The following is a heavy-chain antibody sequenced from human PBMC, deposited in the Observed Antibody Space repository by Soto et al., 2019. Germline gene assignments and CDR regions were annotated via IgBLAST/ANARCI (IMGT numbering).Heavy chain of an antibody. Sequence: QVHLVQSGTQVKKPGSSVRVSCRASGGSVSDYAINWVRQAPGQGLEWVGGIVPLFDRTEYAQSLQGRVTITTDKFKTILYMELNSLTYEDTAVYYCARRGIDKSGYFSTHNYGMDLWGPGTTVTVSS. D-gene: IGHD3-3*01. V-gene: IGHV1-69*06. CDR1: GGSVSDYA. J-gene: IGHJ6*02. CDR2: IVPLFDRT. CDR3: ARRGIDKSGYFSTHNYGMDL.